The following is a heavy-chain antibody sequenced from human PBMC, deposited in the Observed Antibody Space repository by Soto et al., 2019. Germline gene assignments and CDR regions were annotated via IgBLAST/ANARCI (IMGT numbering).Heavy chain of an antibody. CDR1: GFTFGDYA. D-gene: IGHD2-2*01. J-gene: IGHJ6*04. CDR3: TRYTSTSRYSYFGMDV. Sequence: GGSLRLSCTGSGFTFGDYAMSWSRQAPGKGLEWVGVIRSKAYGGTTESAASVKGRFTISRDDSRSIAYLQMNSLQSEDTGVYYCTRYTSTSRYSYFGMDVWGNGTTVTVSS. CDR2: IRSKAYGGTT. V-gene: IGHV3-49*03.